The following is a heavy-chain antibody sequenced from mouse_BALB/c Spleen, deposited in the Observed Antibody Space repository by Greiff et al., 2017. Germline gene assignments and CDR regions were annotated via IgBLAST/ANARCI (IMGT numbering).Heavy chain of an antibody. CDR1: GYAFSSYW. D-gene: IGHD2-1*01. V-gene: IGHV1-80*01. Sequence: QVQLQQSGAELVRPGSSVKISCKASGYAFSSYWMNWVKQRPGQGLEWIGQIYPGDGDTNYNGKFKGKATLTADKSSSTAYMQLSSLTSEDSAVYFCALYYGNYAAFAYWGQGTLVTVSA. CDR3: ALYYGNYAAFAY. CDR2: IYPGDGDT. J-gene: IGHJ3*01.